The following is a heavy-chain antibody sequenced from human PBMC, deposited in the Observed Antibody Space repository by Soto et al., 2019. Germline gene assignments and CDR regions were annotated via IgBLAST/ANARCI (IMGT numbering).Heavy chain of an antibody. CDR1: GFTVSSNY. CDR3: ARGVTFLYYFDY. CDR2: IYSGGST. Sequence: GGSLRLSCAASGFTVSSNYMSWVRQAPGKGLEWVSVIYSGGSTYYADSVKGRFTISRDNSKNTLYLQMNSLRAEDTAVYYCARGVTFLYYFDYWGQGTLVTSPQ. V-gene: IGHV3-66*01. D-gene: IGHD3-10*01. J-gene: IGHJ4*02.